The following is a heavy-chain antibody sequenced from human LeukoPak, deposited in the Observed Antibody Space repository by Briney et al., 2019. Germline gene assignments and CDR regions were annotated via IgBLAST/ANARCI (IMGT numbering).Heavy chain of an antibody. D-gene: IGHD3-10*01. CDR3: ARVGGGFEGFDYFDY. CDR1: GFTFDDYG. V-gene: IGHV3-20*04. CDR2: INWNGGST. J-gene: IGHJ4*02. Sequence: PGGSLRLSCAASGFTFDDYGMSWVRQAPGKGLEWVSGINWNGGSTGYADSVKGRFTISRGNAKNSLYLQMNSLRAEDTALYYCARVGGGFEGFDYFDYWGQGTLVTVSS.